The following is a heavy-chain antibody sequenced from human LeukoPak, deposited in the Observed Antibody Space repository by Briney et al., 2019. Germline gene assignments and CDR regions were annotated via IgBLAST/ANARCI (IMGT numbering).Heavy chain of an antibody. CDR3: ARSRDILTGYPLDFDY. CDR2: IIPIFGTA. Sequence: SVKVSCKASGGTFSSYAISWVRQAPGQGLEWMGGIIPIFGTANYAQKFQGRVTITADKSTSTAYMELSSLRSEDTAVYYCARSRDILTGYPLDFDYWGQGTLVTVSS. CDR1: GGTFSSYA. V-gene: IGHV1-69*06. D-gene: IGHD3-9*01. J-gene: IGHJ4*02.